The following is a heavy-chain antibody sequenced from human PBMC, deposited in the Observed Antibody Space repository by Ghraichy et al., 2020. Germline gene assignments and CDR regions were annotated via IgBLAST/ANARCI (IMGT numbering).Heavy chain of an antibody. V-gene: IGHV1-69*13. D-gene: IGHD6-13*01. CDR1: GGTFSSYA. J-gene: IGHJ3*02. Sequence: SVKVSCKASGGTFSSYAISWVRQAPGQGLEWMGGIIPIFGTANYAQKFQGRVTITADESTSTAYMELSSLRSEDTAVYYCAGGGGSSSWYVVGRAFDIWGQGTMVTVSS. CDR3: AGGGGSSSWYVVGRAFDI. CDR2: IIPIFGTA.